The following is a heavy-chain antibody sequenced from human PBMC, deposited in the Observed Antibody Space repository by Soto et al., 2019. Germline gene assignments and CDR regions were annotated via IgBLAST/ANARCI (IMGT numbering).Heavy chain of an antibody. Sequence: GGSLRLSCTASGFTFGDYAMSWVRQAPGKGLEWVGFIRSKAYGGTTEYAASVKGRFTISRDDSKSIAYLQMNSLKTEDTAVYYCTRDRSGSNIIVVVVAAISDGFYYGMDVWGQGTTVTVSS. V-gene: IGHV3-49*04. J-gene: IGHJ6*02. CDR1: GFTFGDYA. CDR3: TRDRSGSNIIVVVVAAISDGFYYGMDV. D-gene: IGHD2-15*01. CDR2: IRSKAYGGTT.